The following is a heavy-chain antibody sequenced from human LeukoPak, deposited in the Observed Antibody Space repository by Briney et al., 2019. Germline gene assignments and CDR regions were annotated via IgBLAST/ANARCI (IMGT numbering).Heavy chain of an antibody. V-gene: IGHV3-7*01. D-gene: IGHD3-22*01. J-gene: IGHJ4*02. CDR2: IKQDGGEK. Sequence: GGSLRLSCAASGFTFKNSWMSWVRQAPGKGLEWVANIKQDGGEKYYVDSVKGRFTISRDDAKTSVYLQMNSLRAEDTAVYYCARPRSGYYYDYWGQGTLVTASS. CDR1: GFTFKNSW. CDR3: ARPRSGYYYDY.